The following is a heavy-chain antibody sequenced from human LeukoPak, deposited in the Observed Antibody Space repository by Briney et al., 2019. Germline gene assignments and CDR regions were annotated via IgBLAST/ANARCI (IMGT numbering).Heavy chain of an antibody. CDR1: GFTFDDYG. CDR3: AKQVQLQRLVDY. D-gene: IGHD1-1*01. Sequence: GGSLRLSCAASGFTFDDYGMSWVRQAPGKGLEWVSGINWNGGSTGYADSVKGRFTISRDNAKNSLYLQMNSLRAEDAAVYYCAKQVQLQRLVDYWGQGTLVTVSS. V-gene: IGHV3-20*04. J-gene: IGHJ4*02. CDR2: INWNGGST.